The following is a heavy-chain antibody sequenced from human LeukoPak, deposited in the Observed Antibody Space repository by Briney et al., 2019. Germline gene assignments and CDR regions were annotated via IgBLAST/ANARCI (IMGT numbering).Heavy chain of an antibody. Sequence: GGSLRLSCAASGFTFSNCWMTWVRQAPGKGLEWVANIKQDGNEKYYVDSVKGRFTVSRDNAKNSLYLQMNSLRAEDTAVFYCARGYSDSSGIDYWGQGTLVTVSS. D-gene: IGHD3-22*01. V-gene: IGHV3-7*04. CDR3: ARGYSDSSGIDY. CDR1: GFTFSNCW. J-gene: IGHJ4*02. CDR2: IKQDGNEK.